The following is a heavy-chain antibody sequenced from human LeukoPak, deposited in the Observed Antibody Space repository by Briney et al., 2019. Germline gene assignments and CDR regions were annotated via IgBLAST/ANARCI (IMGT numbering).Heavy chain of an antibody. Sequence: ASVRVSCKASGYTFTNYYMHWVRQAPGQGLEWMGIINPSGGSTSYAQKFQGRVTMTRDTSTSTVYMELSSLRSEDTAVYYCARDTEAVAVRLDYWGQGTLVTVSS. CDR1: GYTFTNYY. D-gene: IGHD6-19*01. J-gene: IGHJ4*02. CDR3: ARDTEAVAVRLDY. V-gene: IGHV1-46*01. CDR2: INPSGGST.